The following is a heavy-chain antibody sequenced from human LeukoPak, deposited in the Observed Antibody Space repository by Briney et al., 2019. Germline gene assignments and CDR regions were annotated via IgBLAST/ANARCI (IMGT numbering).Heavy chain of an antibody. J-gene: IGHJ4*02. Sequence: SDTLSLTCAVSGYSISSSNWWGWVRHPPGKGLEWIGYIHYSEGTYYNPSLKSRVTMSVDTSKNQFSLKLSSVTAVDTAVYYCARKHRWNGLYFDYWGQGTLVTVSS. CDR1: GYSISSSNW. D-gene: IGHD1-1*01. V-gene: IGHV4-28*01. CDR3: ARKHRWNGLYFDY. CDR2: IHYSEGT.